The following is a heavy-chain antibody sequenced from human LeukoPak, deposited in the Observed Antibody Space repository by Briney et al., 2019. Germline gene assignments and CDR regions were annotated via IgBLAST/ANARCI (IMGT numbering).Heavy chain of an antibody. CDR2: IYYSGST. CDR3: ARHRDRLTVTTNYYYYYMDV. D-gene: IGHD4-11*01. J-gene: IGHJ6*03. Sequence: SETLSLTCTVSGGSISSSSYYWGWIRQPPGKGLEWIGSIYYSGSTYYNPSLKSRVTISVDTSKNQFSLKLSSVTAADTAVYYCARHRDRLTVTTNYYYYYMDVWGKGTTVTVSS. V-gene: IGHV4-39*01. CDR1: GGSISSSSYY.